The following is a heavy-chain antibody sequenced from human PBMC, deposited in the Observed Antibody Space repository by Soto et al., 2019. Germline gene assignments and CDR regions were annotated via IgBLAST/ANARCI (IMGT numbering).Heavy chain of an antibody. V-gene: IGHV1-2*04. D-gene: IGHD7-27*01. CDR3: ARDFGKLGRDAFDI. CDR1: GYTFTGYY. CDR2: INPNSGGT. Sequence: ASVKVSCKASGYTFTGYYMHWVRQAPGQGLEWMGWINPNSGGTNYAQKFQGWVTMTRDTSISTAYMELSRLRSDDTAVYYCARDFGKLGRDAFDIWGQGTMVTVSS. J-gene: IGHJ3*02.